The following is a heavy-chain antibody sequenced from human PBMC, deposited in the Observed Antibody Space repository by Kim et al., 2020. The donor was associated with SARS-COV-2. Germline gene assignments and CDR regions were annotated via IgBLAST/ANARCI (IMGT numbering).Heavy chain of an antibody. Sequence: SETLSLTCTVSGGSISSGGYYWSWIRQHPGKGLEWIGYISYSGSTYYNPSLKSRLTISIATSQNQFSLKLSSVTAADTAVYYCARSRNAGTDSSRWYFYYGVVVWGQGTTVTVSS. CDR1: GGSISSGGYY. V-gene: IGHV4-31*03. J-gene: IGHJ6*01. D-gene: IGHD6-13*01. CDR2: ISYSGST. CDR3: ARSRNAGTDSSRWYFYYGVVV.